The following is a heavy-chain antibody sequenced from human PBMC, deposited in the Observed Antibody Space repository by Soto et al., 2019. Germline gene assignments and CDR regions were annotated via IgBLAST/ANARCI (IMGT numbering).Heavy chain of an antibody. D-gene: IGHD3-22*01. V-gene: IGHV4-31*03. Sequence: QVQLQESGPGLVKPSQTLSLTCTVSGGSISSGGYYWSWIRQHPGKGLEWIGYIYYSGSTYYNPSLKSRVTISVDTSKNHFSLKLSSVTAADTAGYYCARVYYDSSGPPRVDAFDIWGQGTMVTVSS. CDR3: ARVYYDSSGPPRVDAFDI. CDR2: IYYSGST. CDR1: GGSISSGGYY. J-gene: IGHJ3*02.